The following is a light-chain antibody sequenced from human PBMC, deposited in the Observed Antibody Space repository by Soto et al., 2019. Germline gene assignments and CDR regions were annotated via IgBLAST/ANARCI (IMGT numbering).Light chain of an antibody. CDR3: QQYNNWPRT. V-gene: IGKV3D-15*01. Sequence: EIVMTQSLATLSVSPGERVTLSCRASQSVSSSLAWFQQKPGQAPRLLIYGASTRATGIPARFSGSGSGTEFTLTMSSLQSEDFAVYYCQQYNNWPRTFGQGTKLEIK. CDR1: QSVSSS. CDR2: GAS. J-gene: IGKJ2*01.